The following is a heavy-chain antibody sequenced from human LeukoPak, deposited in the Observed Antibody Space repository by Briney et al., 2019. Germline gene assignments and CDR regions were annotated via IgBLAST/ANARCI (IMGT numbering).Heavy chain of an antibody. V-gene: IGHV3-21*01. D-gene: IGHD3-10*01. Sequence: GRSLTLSCAASGFTFSSYSMNWVRQAPGKGLEWVSSISSSSSYIYYADSVKGRFTISRDNAKNSLYLQMNSLRAEDTAVYYCARGEWFGELGIDYWGQGTLVTVSS. CDR2: ISSSSSYI. CDR1: GFTFSSYS. CDR3: ARGEWFGELGIDY. J-gene: IGHJ4*02.